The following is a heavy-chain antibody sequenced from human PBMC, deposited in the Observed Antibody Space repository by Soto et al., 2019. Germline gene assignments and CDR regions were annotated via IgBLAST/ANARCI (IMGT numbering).Heavy chain of an antibody. CDR1: GGSFSGYY. CDR3: ARSYYDYVWGSYRYTAPYFDY. D-gene: IGHD3-16*02. V-gene: IGHV4-34*01. J-gene: IGHJ4*02. CDR2: INHSGST. Sequence: QVQLQQWGAGLLKPSETLSLTCAVYGGSFSGYYWSWIRQPPGKGLAWIGEINHSGSTNYNPSLNSRVTISVDTSKNQFSLKLSSVTAADTAVYYCARSYYDYVWGSYRYTAPYFDYWGQGTLVTVSS.